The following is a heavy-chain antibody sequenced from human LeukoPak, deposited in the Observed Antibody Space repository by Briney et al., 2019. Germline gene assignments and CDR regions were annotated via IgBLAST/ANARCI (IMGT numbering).Heavy chain of an antibody. V-gene: IGHV1-2*02. CDR2: INPNSGGT. CDR1: GYTFTGYY. J-gene: IGHJ3*02. CDR3: ATLRGVYRFAAFDI. D-gene: IGHD3-10*01. Sequence: GASVKVSCKASGYTFTGYYMHWVRQAPGQGLEWMEWINPNSGGTNYAQKFQGRVTMTRDTSISTAYMELSRLRSDDTAVYYCATLRGVYRFAAFDIWGQGTMVTVSS.